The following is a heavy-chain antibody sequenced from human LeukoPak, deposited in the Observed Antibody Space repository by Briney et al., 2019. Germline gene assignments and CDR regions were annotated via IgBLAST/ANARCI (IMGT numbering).Heavy chain of an antibody. CDR3: AKETYGSGSYDY. V-gene: IGHV3-30*02. CDR2: IWYDGSNK. J-gene: IGHJ4*02. CDR1: GFTFSTYG. D-gene: IGHD3-10*01. Sequence: GGSLRLSCAASGFTFSTYGMHWVRQAPGKGLEWVAVIWYDGSNKYYADSVKGRFTISRDNSKNTLYLQMNSLRAEDTAVYYCAKETYGSGSYDYWGQGTLVTVSS.